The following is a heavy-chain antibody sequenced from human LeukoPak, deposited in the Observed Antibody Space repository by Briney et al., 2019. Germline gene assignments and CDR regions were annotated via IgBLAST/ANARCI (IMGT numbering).Heavy chain of an antibody. Sequence: GGSLRLSCAVSGFTFSSYWMHWVRQAPGKGLVWVSRIDRDGSRINYADSVKGRFTISRDNGKNTLFLQMNSLRAEDAAVYYCARGNDYGGPHYWGQGTLVTVSS. D-gene: IGHD4-23*01. CDR1: GFTFSSYW. CDR2: IDRDGSRI. J-gene: IGHJ4*02. CDR3: ARGNDYGGPHY. V-gene: IGHV3-74*01.